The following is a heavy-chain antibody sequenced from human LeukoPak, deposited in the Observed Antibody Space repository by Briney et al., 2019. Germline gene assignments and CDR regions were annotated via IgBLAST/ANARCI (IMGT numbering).Heavy chain of an antibody. CDR3: ATNERVTIFD. Sequence: ASVKVSCKASGYTCTGYYMHWVRQAPGQGLEWMGWINPNSGGTNYAQKFQGRVTMTRDTSISTAYMELSRLRSDDTAMYYCATNERVTIFDWGQGTLVTVSS. V-gene: IGHV1-2*02. CDR1: GYTCTGYY. CDR2: INPNSGGT. J-gene: IGHJ4*02. D-gene: IGHD3-9*01.